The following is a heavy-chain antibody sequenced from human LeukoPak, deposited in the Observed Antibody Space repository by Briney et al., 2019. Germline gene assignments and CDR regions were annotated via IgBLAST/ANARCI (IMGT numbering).Heavy chain of an antibody. CDR2: ISYDGSNK. CDR3: AKDSPVAGTADY. CDR1: GFTFSSYG. Sequence: PGRSLRLSCAASGFTFSSYGMHWVRQAPGKGLEWVAVISYDGSNKYYADSMKGRFTISRDNSKNTLYLQMNSLRAEDTAVYYCAKDSPVAGTADYWGQGTLVTVSS. D-gene: IGHD6-19*01. J-gene: IGHJ4*02. V-gene: IGHV3-30*18.